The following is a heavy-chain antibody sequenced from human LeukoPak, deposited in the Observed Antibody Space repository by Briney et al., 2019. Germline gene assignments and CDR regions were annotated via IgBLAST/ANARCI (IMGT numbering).Heavy chain of an antibody. CDR1: GFTFSSYE. V-gene: IGHV3-48*03. Sequence: HSGGSLRLSCAASGFTFSSYEMNWVRQAPGKGLEWVSYISTSGSIIYYADSVKGRFTISRDNAKNSLYLQMNSLRADDTAVYYCTRDLVATQSVDAFDIWGQGTMVTVSS. D-gene: IGHD5-12*01. CDR3: TRDLVATQSVDAFDI. CDR2: ISTSGSII. J-gene: IGHJ3*02.